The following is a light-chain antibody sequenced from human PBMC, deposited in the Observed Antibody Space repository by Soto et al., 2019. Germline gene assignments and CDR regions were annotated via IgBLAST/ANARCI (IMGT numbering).Light chain of an antibody. CDR2: EVS. CDR3: SSYTSSSTLYV. CDR1: SSDVGGYNY. V-gene: IGLV2-14*01. J-gene: IGLJ1*01. Sequence: QSALTQPASVSGSPGQSITISCTGTSSDVGGYNYVSWYQQHPGKAPKLMIYEVSNRPSGVSNRFSGSKSGNTASLTISGLQAEDEADYYGSSYTSSSTLYVFGPGTKVTVL.